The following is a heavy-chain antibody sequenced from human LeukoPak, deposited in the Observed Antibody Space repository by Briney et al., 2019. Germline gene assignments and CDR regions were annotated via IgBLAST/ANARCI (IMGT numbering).Heavy chain of an antibody. Sequence: SETLSLTCTVSGGSISSYYCSWIRQPPGKGLEWIGYIYYSGSNNYNPSLKSGVTISVNSSKKQFSLKLSALTAADTPGYYFARHAPPHHYGDFDYWGQETLVTVSS. CDR2: IYYSGSN. D-gene: IGHD4-17*01. J-gene: IGHJ4*02. CDR1: GGSISSYY. CDR3: ARHAPPHHYGDFDY. V-gene: IGHV4-59*08.